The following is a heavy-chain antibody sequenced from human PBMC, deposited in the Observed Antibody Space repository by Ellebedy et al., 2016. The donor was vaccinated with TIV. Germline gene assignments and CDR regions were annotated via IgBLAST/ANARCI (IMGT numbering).Heavy chain of an antibody. V-gene: IGHV4-59*01. J-gene: IGHJ4*02. CDR2: FYYTGST. CDR1: GGSIGSYF. D-gene: IGHD4-23*01. CDR3: ASWGDYGGNRHLDY. Sequence: SETLSLXCTVSGGSIGSYFWSWIRQPPDKGLEWIGYFYYTGSTNYNPSLKSRVTISGDTSKNQFSLKLNSVTAADTAVYYCASWGDYGGNRHLDYWGQGTLVTVSS.